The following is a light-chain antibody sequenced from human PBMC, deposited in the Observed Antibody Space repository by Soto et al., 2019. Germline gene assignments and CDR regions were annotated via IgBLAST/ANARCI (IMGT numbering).Light chain of an antibody. V-gene: IGKV1-39*01. CDR3: QQSYRTPPIT. CDR1: QSISSY. CDR2: AAS. Sequence: DIQMTQSPSSLSGSLGGRLTLSCGASQSISSYLNWYQKKPGKAPKLLIYAASSLQSGVPSRLSGSGSWADLTLTISSLQTEYFATYYCQQSYRTPPITFGQGTRLDTK. J-gene: IGKJ5*01.